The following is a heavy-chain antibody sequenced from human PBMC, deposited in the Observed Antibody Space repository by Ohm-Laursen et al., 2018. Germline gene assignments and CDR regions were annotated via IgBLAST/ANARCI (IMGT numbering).Heavy chain of an antibody. CDR2: IYHTGNT. D-gene: IGHD1-7*01. J-gene: IGHJ3*02. Sequence: SETLSLTCTVSSGSISSYYWSWIRQAPGKGLQYIGNIYHTGNTNYNPSLRSRVTISVDTSKNQFSLKLSSVTAADTALYYCARLGQYNWNYKGTKAFDIWGQGTLVTVSP. CDR3: ARLGQYNWNYKGTKAFDI. V-gene: IGHV4-59*01. CDR1: SGSISSYY.